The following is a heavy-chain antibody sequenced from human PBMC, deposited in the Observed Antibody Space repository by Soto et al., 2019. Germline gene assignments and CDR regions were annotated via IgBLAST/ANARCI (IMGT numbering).Heavy chain of an antibody. CDR1: CGSTSGGDYY. CDR3: ARGGSTGYYTRYIYYFGMDV. V-gene: IGHV4-30-4*01. D-gene: IGHD3-9*01. Sequence: TLSLTWTVSCGSTSGGDYYWSLIRQPPGKGLEWIGYIYYSGSTYYNPSLKSRVTISVDTSKNQFSLKLSSVTAADTAVYYCARGGSTGYYTRYIYYFGMDVWGQGTTVTVSS. J-gene: IGHJ6*02. CDR2: IYYSGST.